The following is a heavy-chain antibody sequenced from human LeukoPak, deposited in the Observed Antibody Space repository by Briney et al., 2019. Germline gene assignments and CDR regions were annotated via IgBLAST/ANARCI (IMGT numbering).Heavy chain of an antibody. Sequence: GRSLRLSCAASGFIFSDYAMHWVRQAPGKGLEWVSSISSSSSYIYYADSVKGRFTISRDNAKNSLYLQMNSLRAEDTAVYYCARQGGYSYDCGYWGQGTLVTVSS. CDR1: GFIFSDYA. V-gene: IGHV3-21*01. D-gene: IGHD5-18*01. CDR3: ARQGGYSYDCGY. CDR2: ISSSSSYI. J-gene: IGHJ4*02.